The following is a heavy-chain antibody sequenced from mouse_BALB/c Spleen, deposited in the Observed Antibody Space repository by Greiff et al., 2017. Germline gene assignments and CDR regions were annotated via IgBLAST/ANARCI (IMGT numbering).Heavy chain of an antibody. CDR3: TRYDALFDY. V-gene: IGHV1S81*02. CDR1: GYTFTSYY. CDR2: INPSNGGT. D-gene: IGHD2-14*01. Sequence: QVHVKQPGAELVKPGASVKLSCKASGYTFTSYYMYWVKQRPGQGLEWIGGINPSNGGTNFNEKFKSKATLTVDKSSSTAYMQLSSLTSEDSAVYYCTRYDALFDYWGQGTTLTVSS. J-gene: IGHJ2*01.